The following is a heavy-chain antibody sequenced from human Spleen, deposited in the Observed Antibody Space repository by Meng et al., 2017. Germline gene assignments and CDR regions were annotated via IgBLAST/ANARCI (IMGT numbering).Heavy chain of an antibody. D-gene: IGHD1-26*01. CDR2: IYNSGST. Sequence: QVQLQESGPGLVKPSGTLSLTCAVSGGSISSSNWWSWVHQPPGKGLEWIGEIYNSGSTNYNPSLKSRVTISVDKSKNQFSLKLSSVTAADTAVYYCARVSYSGSYSVADYWGQGTLVTVSS. V-gene: IGHV4-4*02. CDR3: ARVSYSGSYSVADY. J-gene: IGHJ4*02. CDR1: GGSISSSNW.